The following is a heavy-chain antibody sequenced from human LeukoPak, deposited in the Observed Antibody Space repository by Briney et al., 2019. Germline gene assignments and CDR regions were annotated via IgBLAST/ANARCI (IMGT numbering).Heavy chain of an antibody. D-gene: IGHD3-22*01. CDR1: GFTFSSFW. V-gene: IGHV3-7*01. CDR3: ARPSRSRTYYYDSSGYSVPYYFDY. J-gene: IGHJ4*01. CDR2: IKQDGSEK. Sequence: GGSLRLSCAASGFTFSSFWMSWVRQAPGKGLEWVANIKQDGSEKYYVDSEKGRFTISRDNAKNSLYLQMNSLRAEDTAVYYCARPSRSRTYYYDSSGYSVPYYFDYWGQGTLVTVSS.